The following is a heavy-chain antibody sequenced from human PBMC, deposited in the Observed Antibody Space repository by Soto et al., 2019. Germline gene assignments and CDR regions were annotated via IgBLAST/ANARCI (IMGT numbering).Heavy chain of an antibody. CDR3: ARDFCSSTSCYAKGNYFDY. CDR2: ISAYNGNT. D-gene: IGHD2-2*01. J-gene: IGHJ4*02. V-gene: IGHV1-18*01. Sequence: ASVNGDCKAAGYAITIDRGGWVRQKTRQGLEWMGWISAYNGNTNYAQKLQGRVTMTTDTSTSTAYMELRSLRSDDTAVYYCARDFCSSTSCYAKGNYFDYWGQGTLVTVSS. CDR1: GYAITIDR.